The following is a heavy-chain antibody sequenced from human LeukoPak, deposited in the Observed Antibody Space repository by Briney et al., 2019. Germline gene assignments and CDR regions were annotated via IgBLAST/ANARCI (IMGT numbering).Heavy chain of an antibody. Sequence: GGSLRLSCAASGFTFSSYSMNWVRQAPGKGLEWVSYISSSSSTIYYADSVKGRFTISRDNAKNSLYLQMNSLRAEDTAVYYCARDAFQYYYDSSGCDYWGQGTLVTVSS. CDR2: ISSSSSTI. D-gene: IGHD3-22*01. J-gene: IGHJ4*02. CDR3: ARDAFQYYYDSSGCDY. V-gene: IGHV3-48*01. CDR1: GFTFSSYS.